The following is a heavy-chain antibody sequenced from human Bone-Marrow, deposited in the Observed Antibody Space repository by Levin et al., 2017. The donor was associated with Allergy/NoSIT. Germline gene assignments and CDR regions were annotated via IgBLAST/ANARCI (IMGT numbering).Heavy chain of an antibody. D-gene: IGHD4-23*01. CDR2: INHSGST. CDR3: AGSVVQAFDI. CDR1: GGSFSGYY. Sequence: SQTLSLTCAVYGGSFSGYYWSWIRQPPGKGLEWIGEINHSGSTNYNPSLKSRVTISVDTSKNQFSLKLSSVTAADTAVYYCAGSVVQAFDIWGQGTMVTVSS. V-gene: IGHV4-34*01. J-gene: IGHJ3*02.